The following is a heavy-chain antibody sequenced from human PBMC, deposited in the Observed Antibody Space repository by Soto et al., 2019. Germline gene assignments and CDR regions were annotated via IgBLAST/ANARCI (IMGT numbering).Heavy chain of an antibody. V-gene: IGHV3-74*01. CDR1: RFTFSTYW. Sequence: EVQVVESGGGLVQPGGSLRLSCVASRFTFSTYWMHWVRQAPGKGLVWVSRIKFDGSTTSYADSVKGRFTISRDNAKNTVYLQMNSLRAEDTGVYYCARGIRNYYGVDVWGQGTTVTVSS. CDR2: IKFDGSTT. CDR3: ARGIRNYYGVDV. J-gene: IGHJ6*02. D-gene: IGHD5-18*01.